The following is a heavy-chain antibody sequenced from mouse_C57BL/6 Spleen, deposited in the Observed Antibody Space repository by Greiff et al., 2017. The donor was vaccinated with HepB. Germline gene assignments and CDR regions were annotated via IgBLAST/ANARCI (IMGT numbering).Heavy chain of an antibody. V-gene: IGHV5-17*01. D-gene: IGHD1-1*01. CDR2: ISSGSSTI. Sequence: EVQGVESGGGLVKPGGSLKLSCAASGFTFSDYGMHWVRQAPEKGLEWVAYISSGSSTIYYADTVKGRFTISRDNAKNTLFLQMTSLRSEDTAMYYCARGSYYYGSSLWYFDVWGTGTTVTVSS. CDR1: GFTFSDYG. J-gene: IGHJ1*03. CDR3: ARGSYYYGSSLWYFDV.